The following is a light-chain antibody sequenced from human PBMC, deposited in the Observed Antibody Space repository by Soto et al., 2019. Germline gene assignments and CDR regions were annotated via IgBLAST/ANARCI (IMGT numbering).Light chain of an antibody. CDR2: GAS. Sequence: DIVMTQTPLALSVTPGQPASISCKSSHSLLHSDGKTYLYWYQQKPGQAPRLLIYGASSRATGIPDRFSGSGSGTDFTLTISRLEPDDFAVYYCQQYGSSQFTFGPGPKVDI. V-gene: IGKV2-29*01. CDR3: QQYGSSQFT. CDR1: HSLLHSDGKTY. J-gene: IGKJ3*01.